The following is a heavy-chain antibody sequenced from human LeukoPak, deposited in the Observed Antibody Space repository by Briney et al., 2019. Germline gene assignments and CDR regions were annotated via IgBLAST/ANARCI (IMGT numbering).Heavy chain of an antibody. D-gene: IGHD6-13*01. V-gene: IGHV4-31*03. CDR2: IYYSGST. J-gene: IGHJ2*01. CDR1: GGSIGSGGYY. CDR3: AREGIAAAGNKYWYFDL. Sequence: SQTLSLTCTVSGGSIGSGGYYWSWIRQHPGKGLEWTGYIYYSGSTYYNPSLKSRVTISVDTSKNQFSLKLSSVTAADTAVYYCAREGIAAAGNKYWYFDLWGRGTLVTVSS.